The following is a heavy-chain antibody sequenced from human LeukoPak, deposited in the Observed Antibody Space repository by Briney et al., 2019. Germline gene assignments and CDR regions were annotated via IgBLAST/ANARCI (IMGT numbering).Heavy chain of an antibody. V-gene: IGHV1-18*01. CDR3: ARVPAYCGGDCSKEYYFDY. Sequence: ASVKVSCKASGGTFSSYAISWVRQAPGQGLEWMGWISAYNGNTNCAQKLQGRVTMTTDTSTSTAYMELRSLRSDDTAVYYCARVPAYCGGDCSKEYYFDYWGQGTLVTVSS. D-gene: IGHD2-21*02. CDR2: ISAYNGNT. CDR1: GGTFSSYA. J-gene: IGHJ4*02.